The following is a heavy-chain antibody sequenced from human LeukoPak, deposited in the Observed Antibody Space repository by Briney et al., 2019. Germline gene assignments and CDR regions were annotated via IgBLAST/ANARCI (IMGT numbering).Heavy chain of an antibody. J-gene: IGHJ4*02. V-gene: IGHV1-69*06. CDR1: GGTFSSYA. CDR2: IIPIFGTA. Sequence: SVKVSCKASGGTFSSYAISWVRQAPGQGLEWMGGIIPIFGTANYAQKFQGRVTITADKSTSTAYMELSSLRSEDTAVYYCARDTHYDYSNLGVFDYWGQGTLVTVSS. D-gene: IGHD4-11*01. CDR3: ARDTHYDYSNLGVFDY.